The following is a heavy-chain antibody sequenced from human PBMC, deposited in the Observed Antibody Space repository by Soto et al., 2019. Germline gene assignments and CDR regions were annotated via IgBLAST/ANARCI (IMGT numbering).Heavy chain of an antibody. Sequence: QVQLVQSGAEVKKPGASVKVSCKASGYTFTSYAISWVRQAPGQGLEWMGWISAYNGNINYAQKLQXXXTXXTDTSTSTAYMELRSLRSDDTAVYYCARDSPPPREWGQGTLVTVSS. V-gene: IGHV1-18*01. CDR3: ARDSPPPRE. CDR2: ISAYNGNI. CDR1: GYTFTSYA. J-gene: IGHJ4*02.